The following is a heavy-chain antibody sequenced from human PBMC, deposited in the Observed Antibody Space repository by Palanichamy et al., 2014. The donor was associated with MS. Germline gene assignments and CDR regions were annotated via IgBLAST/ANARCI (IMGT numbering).Heavy chain of an antibody. CDR2: IIPVFGAP. V-gene: IGHV1-69*01. J-gene: IGHJ6*02. CDR3: ARGNYYYAMDV. CDR1: GGTLNSFT. Sequence: QVQLVQSGAEVRKPGSSVKVSCKTSGGTLNSFTINWVRQAPGQGLEWIIPVFGAPDHAQKVQDRVTITADESTSTAYMELSGLRSDDTAVYYCARGNYYYAMDVWGQGTTVTVSS.